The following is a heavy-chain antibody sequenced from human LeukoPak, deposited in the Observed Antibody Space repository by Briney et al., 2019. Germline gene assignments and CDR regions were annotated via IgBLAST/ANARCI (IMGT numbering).Heavy chain of an antibody. D-gene: IGHD6-19*01. CDR1: GFTFSDYD. Sequence: GGSLRLSCAASGFTFSDYDMNWVRHVIGKGLEWVSAIGIRGDTHYSGSVKGRFTISRENAESSLYLQMNSLRAEDTAVYYCARGGIQVSGIDEFDYWGQGTLVTVSS. V-gene: IGHV3-13*01. CDR3: ARGGIQVSGIDEFDY. J-gene: IGHJ4*02. CDR2: IGIRGDT.